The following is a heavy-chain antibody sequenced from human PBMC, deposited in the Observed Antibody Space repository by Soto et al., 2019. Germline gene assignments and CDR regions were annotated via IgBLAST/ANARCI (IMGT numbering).Heavy chain of an antibody. CDR3: ARRTPLSDSCSSRFDL. J-gene: IGHJ5*02. Sequence: SETLSLTCAVSGGSITTSGYDWVWIRRPPGKGLEWIGTMDYSGGTNYNPSLKSRVTISADTSKNQFSLRLSSVTAADTAVYYCARRTPLSDSCSSRFDLWGRGALVTVSS. CDR1: GGSITTSGYD. V-gene: IGHV4-39*01. CDR2: MDYSGGT. D-gene: IGHD2-15*01.